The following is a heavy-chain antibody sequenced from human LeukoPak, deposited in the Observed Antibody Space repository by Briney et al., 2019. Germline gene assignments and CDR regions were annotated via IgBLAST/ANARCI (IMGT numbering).Heavy chain of an antibody. J-gene: IGHJ6*03. CDR2: INPNSGGT. D-gene: IGHD6-25*01. CDR3: ARGGADDYYYYYYMDV. Sequence: ASVKVSCKASGYTFTGYYMHWVRQAPGQGLEWMGWINPNSGGTYYAQKFQGRVTMTRDTSISTAYMELSRLRSDDTAVYYCARGGADDYYYYYYMDVWGKGTTVTISS. V-gene: IGHV1-2*02. CDR1: GYTFTGYY.